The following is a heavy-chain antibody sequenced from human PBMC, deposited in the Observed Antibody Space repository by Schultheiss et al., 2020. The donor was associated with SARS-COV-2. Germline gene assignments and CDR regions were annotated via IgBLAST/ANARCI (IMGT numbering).Heavy chain of an antibody. D-gene: IGHD6-13*01. CDR1: GFTFSSYA. V-gene: IGHV3-23*01. J-gene: IGHJ4*02. CDR3: ARGRRGIAAAEADY. Sequence: GGSLRLSCAASGFTFSSYAMSWVRQAPGKGLEWVSAISGSGGSTYYADSVKGRFTISRDNSKNTLYLQMNSLRAEDTAVYYCARGRRGIAAAEADYWGQGTLVTVSS. CDR2: ISGSGGST.